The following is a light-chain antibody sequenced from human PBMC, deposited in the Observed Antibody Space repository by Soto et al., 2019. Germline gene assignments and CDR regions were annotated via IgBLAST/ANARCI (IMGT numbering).Light chain of an antibody. CDR2: EVN. Sequence: QSALTQPPSASGSPGQSVAISCTGTTSDVGGYNYVSWYQQHPGKAPKLMIYEVNKRPSGVPDRFSGSKSGNTASLTVSGLRAEDEADYYCSSGAGSSDVFGTGTQLTVL. CDR3: SSGAGSSDV. V-gene: IGLV2-8*01. CDR1: TSDVGGYNY. J-gene: IGLJ1*01.